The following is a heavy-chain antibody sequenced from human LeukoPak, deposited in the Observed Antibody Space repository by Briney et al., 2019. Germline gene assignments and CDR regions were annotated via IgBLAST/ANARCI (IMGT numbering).Heavy chain of an antibody. D-gene: IGHD1-26*01. Sequence: SETLSLTCAVYGGSFSGYYWSWIRQPPGKGLEWIGEINHSGSTNYNPSLKSRVTISVDTSKNQFSLKLSSVTAADTAVYYCATGHYRYYYYYYMDVWANGPRSPSP. CDR3: ATGHYRYYYYYYMDV. J-gene: IGHJ6*03. CDR2: INHSGST. CDR1: GGSFSGYY. V-gene: IGHV4-34*01.